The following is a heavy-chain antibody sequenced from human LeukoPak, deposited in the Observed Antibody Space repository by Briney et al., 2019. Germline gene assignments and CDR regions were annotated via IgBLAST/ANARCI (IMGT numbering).Heavy chain of an antibody. CDR3: AGYTAMVTESHDY. CDR1: GFTVSSNS. V-gene: IGHV3-53*01. CDR2: IYSDNT. D-gene: IGHD5-18*01. Sequence: GGSLRLSCTVSGFTVSSNSMSWVRQAPGKGLEWVSFIYSDNTHYSDSVKGRFTISRDNSKNTLYLQMNSLRAEDTAVYYCAGYTAMVTESHDYWGQGTLVTVSS. J-gene: IGHJ4*02.